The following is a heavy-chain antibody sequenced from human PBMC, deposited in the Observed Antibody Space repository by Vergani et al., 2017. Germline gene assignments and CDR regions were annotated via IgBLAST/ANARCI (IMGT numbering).Heavy chain of an antibody. CDR3: ARPSRGGVATSKMGG. CDR2: INPNSGGT. J-gene: IGHJ4*02. V-gene: IGHV1-2*02. D-gene: IGHD5-12*01. CDR1: GGTFSSYA. Sequence: QVQLVQSGAEVKKPGASVKVSCKASGGTFSSYAISWVRQAPGQGLEWRGWINPNSGGTNYEQKFQGRVTMTRDTSIRTAYMELSRLRSDDTAVYYCARPSRGGVATSKMGGWGQGTLVTVSS.